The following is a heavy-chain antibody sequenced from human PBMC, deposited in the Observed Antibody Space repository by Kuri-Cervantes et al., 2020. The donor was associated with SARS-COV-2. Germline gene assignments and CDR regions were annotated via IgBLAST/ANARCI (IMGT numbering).Heavy chain of an antibody. CDR1: GFTFSSYS. CDR3: ARDRINDFDI. J-gene: IGHJ6*04. Sequence: GESLKISCAASGFTFSSYSMNWVRQAPGKGLEWVSSISSSSSYIYYADSVKGRFTISRDNAKNSLYLQMNSLGAEDTAVYYCARDRINDFDIRGKGTTVTVSS. V-gene: IGHV3-21*01. D-gene: IGHD3/OR15-3a*01. CDR2: ISSSSSYI.